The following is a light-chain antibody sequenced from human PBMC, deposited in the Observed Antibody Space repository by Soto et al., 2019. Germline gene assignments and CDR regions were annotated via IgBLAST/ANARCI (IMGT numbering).Light chain of an antibody. Sequence: DIVMTQAPATLSVSPGERATLSCSASQSVGSNLAWYQQKPGQAPRLLIYGASTRATDIPSRFSGRGSGTEFTLTVSSLQSEDFAVYYCQQYNNWPRTFGQGTKVDIK. V-gene: IGKV3-15*01. CDR2: GAS. CDR1: QSVGSN. J-gene: IGKJ1*01. CDR3: QQYNNWPRT.